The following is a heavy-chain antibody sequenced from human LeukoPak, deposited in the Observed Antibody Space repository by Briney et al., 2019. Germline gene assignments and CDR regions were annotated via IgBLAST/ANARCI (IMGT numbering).Heavy chain of an antibody. J-gene: IGHJ5*02. CDR2: IYYSGST. CDR3: ARGMYSSGLGPGWFDP. V-gene: IGHV4-61*08. D-gene: IGHD6-19*01. CDR1: GGSISSGDYY. Sequence: SQTLSLTCTVSGGSISSGDYYWSWIRQPPGKGLEWIGYIYYSGSTNYNPSLKSRVTISVDTSKNQFSLKLSSVTAADTAVYYCARGMYSSGLGPGWFDPWGQGTLVTVSS.